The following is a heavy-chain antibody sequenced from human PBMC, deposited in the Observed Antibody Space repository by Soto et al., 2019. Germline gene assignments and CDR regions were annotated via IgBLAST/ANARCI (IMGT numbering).Heavy chain of an antibody. Sequence: PGESLKISCKGSGYRFTSYWIGWVRQMPGKGLEWMGIIYPGDSDTRYSPSFQGQVTISADKSITTAYLQWSSLKASDTAMYYCTRNGAAAGTIPDYWGQGTLVTVSS. CDR1: GYRFTSYW. D-gene: IGHD6-13*01. CDR2: IYPGDSDT. CDR3: TRNGAAAGTIPDY. J-gene: IGHJ4*02. V-gene: IGHV5-51*01.